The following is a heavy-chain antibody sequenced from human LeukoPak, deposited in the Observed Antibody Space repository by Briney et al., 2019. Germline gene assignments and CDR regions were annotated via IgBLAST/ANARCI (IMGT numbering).Heavy chain of an antibody. D-gene: IGHD3-22*01. CDR2: IKQDGSEK. V-gene: IGHV3-7*01. CDR3: ARDLGTSGYYSDDAFDI. J-gene: IGHJ3*02. Sequence: GGSLRLSCAASGFTFSSYWMSRVRQAPGKGLEWVANIKQDGSEKYYVDSVKGRFTISRDNAKNSLYLQMNSLRAEDTAVYYCARDLGTSGYYSDDAFDIWGQGTMVTVSS. CDR1: GFTFSSYW.